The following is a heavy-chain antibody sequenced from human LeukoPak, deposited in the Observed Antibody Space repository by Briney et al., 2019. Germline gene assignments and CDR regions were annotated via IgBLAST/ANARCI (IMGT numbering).Heavy chain of an antibody. CDR2: IYYSGST. CDR1: GGSISSYY. V-gene: IGHV4-59*12. J-gene: IGHJ4*02. D-gene: IGHD3-22*01. Sequence: PSETLSLTCTVSGGSISSYYWSWIRQPPGKGLEWIGYIYYSGSTNYNPSLKSRVTISVDTSKSQFSLKLSSVTAADTAVYYCADYYYDSSDYVDYWGQGTLVTVSS. CDR3: ADYYYDSSDYVDY.